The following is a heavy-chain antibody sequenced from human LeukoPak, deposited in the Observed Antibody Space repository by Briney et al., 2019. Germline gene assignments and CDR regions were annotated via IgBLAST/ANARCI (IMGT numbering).Heavy chain of an antibody. V-gene: IGHV4-38-2*02. CDR2: MYHSGST. Sequence: SETLSRTCTVSGYSISSGYYWGWIRQPPGKGLEWIGSMYHSGSTYYNPSLKSRVTISVDTSKNQFSLKLSSVTAADTAVYYCARVPGPNWFDPWGQGTLVTVSS. CDR1: GYSISSGYY. J-gene: IGHJ5*02. CDR3: ARVPGPNWFDP.